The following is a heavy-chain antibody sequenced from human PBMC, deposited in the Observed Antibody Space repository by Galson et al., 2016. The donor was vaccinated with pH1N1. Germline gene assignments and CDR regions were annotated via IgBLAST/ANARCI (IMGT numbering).Heavy chain of an antibody. CDR1: GGSISSRTHY. Sequence: TLSLTCTVSGGSISSRTHYWNWIRQPAGKGLEWIGRIYPGGSKFYNPSLKSRVTISVDTSNNQFSLDLSSVTAADTAVYYCARAERLGGDFWGQGYLVTVSS. V-gene: IGHV4-61*02. CDR3: ARAERLGGDF. J-gene: IGHJ4*02. D-gene: IGHD1-26*01. CDR2: IYPGGSK.